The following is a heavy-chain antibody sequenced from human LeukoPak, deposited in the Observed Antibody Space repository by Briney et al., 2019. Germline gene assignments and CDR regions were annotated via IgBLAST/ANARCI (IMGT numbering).Heavy chain of an antibody. CDR1: GFPFSSYA. V-gene: IGHV3-23*01. J-gene: IGHJ4*02. Sequence: PGGSLRLSCSASGFPFSSYAMHWVRQAPGKGLEWVSAISGSGGSTYYADSVKGRFTISRDNSKNTLYLQMNGLRAEDTAVYYCATLNGLIAVAGTWRSYWGQGTLVTVSS. CDR2: ISGSGGST. D-gene: IGHD6-19*01. CDR3: ATLNGLIAVAGTWRSY.